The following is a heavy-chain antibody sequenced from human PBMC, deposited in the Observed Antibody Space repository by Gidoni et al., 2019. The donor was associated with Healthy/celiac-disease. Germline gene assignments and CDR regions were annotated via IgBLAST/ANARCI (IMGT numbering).Heavy chain of an antibody. CDR3: VKDRGYSDRFFDV. V-gene: IGHV3-30*02. Sequence: QVQLVESGGGVVQPGGSRGLSCEASGCTFSIFGMHWVRQAPGKGLEWVAFIRYDGSYKYYADSVKGRFPISRDNSKNTLYLQMNSLRPEDTAVYYCVKDRGYSDRFFDVWGQGTLVTVSS. J-gene: IGHJ4*02. CDR1: GCTFSIFG. D-gene: IGHD6-13*01. CDR2: IRYDGSYK.